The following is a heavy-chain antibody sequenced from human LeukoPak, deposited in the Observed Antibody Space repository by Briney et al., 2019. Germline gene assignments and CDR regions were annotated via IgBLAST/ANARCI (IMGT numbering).Heavy chain of an antibody. CDR1: GDSISSAYY. V-gene: IGHV4-38-2*01. J-gene: IGHJ4*02. CDR2: FYHSGIT. CDR3: ARRDVCSGASCSNYVDY. D-gene: IGHD2-2*01. Sequence: SETLSLTCAVSGDSISSAYYWGWIRQPPGKGLEWIAGFYHSGITYYNPSLKSRVTISVDTSKNQFSLKLSSVIAADTAMYYCARRDVCSGASCSNYVDYWGEGILVTVSS.